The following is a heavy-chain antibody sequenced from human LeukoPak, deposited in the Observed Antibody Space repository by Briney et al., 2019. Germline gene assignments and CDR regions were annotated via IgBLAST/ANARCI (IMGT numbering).Heavy chain of an antibody. D-gene: IGHD3-3*01. CDR3: ARDFWSGYTFDY. CDR1: GFTFSSHA. J-gene: IGHJ4*02. V-gene: IGHV3-30-3*01. CDR2: VSYDGVNT. Sequence: GGSLRLSCAASGFTFSSHAMHWVRQAPGKGLEWVAVVSYDGVNTYYADSVKGRFTISRDNSKNTLYLQMNSLRAEDTAVYYCARDFWSGYTFDYWGQGTLVTVSS.